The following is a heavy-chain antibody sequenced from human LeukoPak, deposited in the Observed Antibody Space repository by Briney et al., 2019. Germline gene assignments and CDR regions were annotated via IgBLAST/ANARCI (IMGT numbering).Heavy chain of an antibody. D-gene: IGHD2/OR15-2a*01. Sequence: GGSLRLSCAASGFTVSSNYMTWVRKAQGKGLEWVSVIYSGGYTYYADSVKGRYTISRHNLKNTLYLQMNSLRSEDTAMYYCANANKDWGQGTLVTVSS. CDR1: GFTVSSNY. J-gene: IGHJ4*02. CDR3: ANANKD. CDR2: IYSGGYT. V-gene: IGHV3-66*01.